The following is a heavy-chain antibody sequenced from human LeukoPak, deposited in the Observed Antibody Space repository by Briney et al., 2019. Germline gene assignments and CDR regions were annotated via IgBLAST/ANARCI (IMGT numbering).Heavy chain of an antibody. CDR3: ARAHITIFGVVDYGMDV. V-gene: IGHV1-69*13. CDR1: GGTFSSYA. Sequence: ASVMVSCKASGGTFSSYAISWVRQAPGQGLEWMGGIIPIFGTANYAQKFQGRVTITADESTSTAYMELSSLRSEDTAVYYCARAHITIFGVVDYGMDVWGQGTTVTVSS. J-gene: IGHJ6*02. CDR2: IIPIFGTA. D-gene: IGHD3-3*01.